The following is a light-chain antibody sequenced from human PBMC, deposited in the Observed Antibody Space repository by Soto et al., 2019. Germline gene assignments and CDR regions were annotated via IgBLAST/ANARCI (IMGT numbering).Light chain of an antibody. Sequence: DIPMTQSPSSLSASVGHRVTITFQGSQDITKYLSWYRQKPGKDPKLLIYDASNLEIGGPSSCSGSRSGTDFTSTISTLQHEDVATYYCQHYANLPITFGQGTRL. CDR3: QHYANLPIT. V-gene: IGKV1-33*01. CDR2: DAS. CDR1: QDITKY. J-gene: IGKJ5*01.